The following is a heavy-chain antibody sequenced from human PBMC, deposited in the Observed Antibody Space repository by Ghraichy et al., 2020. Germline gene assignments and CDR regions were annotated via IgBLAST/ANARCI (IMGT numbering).Heavy chain of an antibody. V-gene: IGHV4-59*01. Sequence: SETLSLTCTVSGGSISGYYWSWIRQPPGKGLEWIGYIYYRGTTSYNPSLRSRVTISIDASKTQFSLNLTSVTAADTAVYYCARDPRNWGLPDYWGQGTLVTVSP. D-gene: IGHD7-27*01. CDR1: GGSISGYY. J-gene: IGHJ4*02. CDR3: ARDPRNWGLPDY. CDR2: IYYRGTT.